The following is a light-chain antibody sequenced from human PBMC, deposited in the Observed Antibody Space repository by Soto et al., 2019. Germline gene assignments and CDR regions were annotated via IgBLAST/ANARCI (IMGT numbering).Light chain of an antibody. J-gene: IGLJ1*01. CDR3: SSYTSSNTYV. Sequence: QSVLTQPASVSGSPGQSITISCTGNSSDVGNYNYVSWYQQHPGKAPKLMIYDVSNRPSGVSNRFSGSKSGITASLTISGLQGEDEADYYCSSYTSSNTYVFGTGTKLTVL. CDR1: SSDVGNYNY. V-gene: IGLV2-14*01. CDR2: DVS.